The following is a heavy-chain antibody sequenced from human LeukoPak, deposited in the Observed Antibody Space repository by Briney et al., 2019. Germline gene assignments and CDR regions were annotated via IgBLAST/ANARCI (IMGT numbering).Heavy chain of an antibody. CDR2: IYHSGST. CDR1: GGSISSGGYY. Sequence: PSQTLSLTCTVSGGSISSGGYYWSWIRQPPGKGLERIGYIYHSGSTYYNPSLKSRVTISVDRSKNQFSLKLSSVTAADTAVHYCARGRIFGVVMRTSGGWFDPWGQGTLVTVSS. V-gene: IGHV4-30-2*01. J-gene: IGHJ5*02. D-gene: IGHD3-3*01. CDR3: ARGRIFGVVMRTSGGWFDP.